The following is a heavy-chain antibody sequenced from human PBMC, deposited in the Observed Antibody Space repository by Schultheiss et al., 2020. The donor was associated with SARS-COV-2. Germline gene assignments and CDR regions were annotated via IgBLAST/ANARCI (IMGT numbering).Heavy chain of an antibody. J-gene: IGHJ6*02. D-gene: IGHD2-15*01. Sequence: GGSLRLSCSASGFTFSSYAMHWVRQAPGKGLEYVSAISSNGGSTYYADSVKGRFTISRDNSKNTLYLQMSSLRAEDTAVYYCARAGGVCSGGSCYFYYYYGMDVWGQGTTVTVSS. CDR3: ARAGGVCSGGSCYFYYYYGMDV. V-gene: IGHV3-64D*09. CDR2: ISSNGGST. CDR1: GFTFSSYA.